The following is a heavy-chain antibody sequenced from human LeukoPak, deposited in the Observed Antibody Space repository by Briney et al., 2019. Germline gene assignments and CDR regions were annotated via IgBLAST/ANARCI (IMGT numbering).Heavy chain of an antibody. D-gene: IGHD2-15*01. CDR3: ARLVRGVVVVAADPYYFDY. CDR1: GYTFTSYG. CDR2: ISAYNGNT. J-gene: IGHJ4*02. Sequence: ASVKVSCKASGYTFTSYGISWVRQAPGRGLEWMGWISAYNGNTNYAQKLQGRVTMTTDTSTSAAYMELRSLRSDDTAVYYCARLVRGVVVVAADPYYFDYWGQGTLVTVSS. V-gene: IGHV1-18*01.